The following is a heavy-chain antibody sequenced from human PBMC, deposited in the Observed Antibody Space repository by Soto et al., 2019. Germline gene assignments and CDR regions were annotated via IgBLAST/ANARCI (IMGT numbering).Heavy chain of an antibody. J-gene: IGHJ6*02. D-gene: IGHD6-6*01. V-gene: IGHV3-43*02. CDR3: AKDRIPKPSSSSTRYYYYYGMDV. CDR1: GFTFDDYA. Sequence: GSLRLSCAASGFTFDDYAMHWVRQAPGKGLEWVSLISGDGGSTYYADSVKGRFTISRDNSKNSLYLQMNSLRTEDTALYYCAKDRIPKPSSSSTRYYYYYGMDVWGQGTTVTVSS. CDR2: ISGDGGST.